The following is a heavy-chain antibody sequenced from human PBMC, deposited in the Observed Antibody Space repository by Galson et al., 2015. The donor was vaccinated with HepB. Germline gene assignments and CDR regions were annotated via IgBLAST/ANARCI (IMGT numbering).Heavy chain of an antibody. D-gene: IGHD3-22*01. CDR2: ISGDGKTT. V-gene: IGHV3-30*14. Sequence: SLRLSCAASGFSFTTYNMHWVRQGPVKGLEWLAIISGDGKTTFYADSVRGRFTISRDNSKNTLYLQMNSLRAEDTAIYYCAIHGWLSQWGQGTLVTVSS. CDR3: AIHGWLSQ. J-gene: IGHJ4*02. CDR1: GFSFTTYN.